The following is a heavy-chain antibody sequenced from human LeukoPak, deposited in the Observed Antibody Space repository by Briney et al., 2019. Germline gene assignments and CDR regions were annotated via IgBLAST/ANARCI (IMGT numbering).Heavy chain of an antibody. CDR3: ARHGTDY. J-gene: IGHJ4*02. CDR1: GGSISGYY. Sequence: PSETLSLTCTVSGGSISGYYWSWIRQPPGKGLEWIGYIYYGGSTNYNPPLKSRVTMSVVKSKNLFSLNLSSVTAADTAVYYCARHGTDYWGQGTLVTVSP. CDR2: IYYGGST. V-gene: IGHV4-59*08.